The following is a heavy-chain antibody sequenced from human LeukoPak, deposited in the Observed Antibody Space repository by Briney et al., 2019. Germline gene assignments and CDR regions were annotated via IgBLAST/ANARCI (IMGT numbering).Heavy chain of an antibody. CDR3: VPDFDY. CDR2: IRSDGSNK. J-gene: IGHJ4*02. V-gene: IGHV3-30*02. Sequence: GSLRLSCLAAGFTFISYGMHWVRQAPGRGLDRVAYIRSDGSNKYYADSVKGRFTISRDDSENTVYLQMNSLRAEDTAVYYCVPDFDYWGQGTLVTVSS. CDR1: GFTFISYG.